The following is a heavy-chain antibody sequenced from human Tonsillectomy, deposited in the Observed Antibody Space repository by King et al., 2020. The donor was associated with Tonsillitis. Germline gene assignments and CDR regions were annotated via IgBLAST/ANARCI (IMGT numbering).Heavy chain of an antibody. D-gene: IGHD2-2*01. J-gene: IGHJ6*03. Sequence: QLVQSVAEVKKPGESLKISCKASGYSFTTYWIGWVRQMPGKGLEWMGIIYPGDSDTRYSPSFQGQVTISADKSISTAYLQWITLKASDTAMYYGARIPAGIIWPYYYCDMDVWGKGTTVTVSS. CDR2: IYPGDSDT. CDR1: GYSFTTYW. V-gene: IGHV5-51*01. CDR3: ARIPAGIIWPYYYCDMDV.